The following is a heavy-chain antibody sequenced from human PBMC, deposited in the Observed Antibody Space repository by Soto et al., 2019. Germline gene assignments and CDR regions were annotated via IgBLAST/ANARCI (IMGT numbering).Heavy chain of an antibody. CDR2: ISGSGGST. D-gene: IGHD3-22*01. V-gene: IGHV3-23*01. Sequence: EVQLLESGGGLVQPGGSLRLSCAASGFTFSSYAMSWVRQAPGKGLEWVSAISGSGGSTYYADSVKGRFTISRDNSKKKQYLQINSLRAEDTAVYYCAKALFAMIVVVTYGMDVWGQGTTVTVSS. J-gene: IGHJ6*02. CDR3: AKALFAMIVVVTYGMDV. CDR1: GFTFSSYA.